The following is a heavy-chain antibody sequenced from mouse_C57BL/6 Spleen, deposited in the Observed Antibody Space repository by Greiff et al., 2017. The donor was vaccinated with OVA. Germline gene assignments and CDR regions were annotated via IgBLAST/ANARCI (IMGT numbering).Heavy chain of an antibody. Sequence: QVQLKQPGAELVKPGASVKMSCKASGYTFTSYWMTWVKQRPGQGLEWIGDIYPGSGSTNYNEKFKSKATLTVDTSSSTAYMQLSSLTSEDSAVYYCARKGMGDSLDYWGQGTTLTVSA. V-gene: IGHV1-55*01. J-gene: IGHJ2*01. CDR1: GYTFTSYW. CDR2: IYPGSGST. CDR3: ARKGMGDSLDY. D-gene: IGHD2-10*02.